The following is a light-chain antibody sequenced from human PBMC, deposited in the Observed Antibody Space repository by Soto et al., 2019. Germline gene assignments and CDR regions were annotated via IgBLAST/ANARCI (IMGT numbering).Light chain of an antibody. CDR1: ESVSRS. CDR3: QQYKNWPL. V-gene: IGKV3-15*01. J-gene: IGKJ5*01. Sequence: IVLTQSPATLSLSPGERATLSCRASESVSRSLVWYQQKPGQAPRLLIYGASTRATGIPVRFSGSGFGTEFTLTISSLQSEDFAVYYCQQYKNWPLFGQGTRLEIK. CDR2: GAS.